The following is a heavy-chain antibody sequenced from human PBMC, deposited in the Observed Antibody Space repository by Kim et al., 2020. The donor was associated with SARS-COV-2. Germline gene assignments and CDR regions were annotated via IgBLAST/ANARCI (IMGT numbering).Heavy chain of an antibody. V-gene: IGHV3-21*01. CDR1: GFTFSSYS. J-gene: IGHJ6*02. CDR2: ISSSSSYI. CDR3: ARGSGGYDPSRYYYGMDV. D-gene: IGHD5-12*01. Sequence: GGSLRLSCAASGFTFSSYSMNWVRQAPGKGLEWVSSISSSSSYIYYADSVKGRFTISRDNAKNSLYLQMNSPRAEDTAVYYCARGSGGYDPSRYYYGMDVWGQGTTVTVSS.